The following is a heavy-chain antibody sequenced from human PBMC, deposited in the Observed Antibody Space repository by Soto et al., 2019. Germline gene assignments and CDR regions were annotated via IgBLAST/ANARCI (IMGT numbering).Heavy chain of an antibody. CDR1: GGTFSSYA. J-gene: IGHJ6*02. CDR3: ASGRYCSGGSCHYYYYGMDV. V-gene: IGHV1-69*06. D-gene: IGHD2-15*01. Sequence: ASVKVSCKASGGTFSSYAISWVRQAPGQGLEWMGGIIPIFGTANYAQKFQGRVTITADKSTSTAYMELSSLRSEDTAVYYCASGRYCSGGSCHYYYYGMDVWGQGTTVTVSS. CDR2: IIPIFGTA.